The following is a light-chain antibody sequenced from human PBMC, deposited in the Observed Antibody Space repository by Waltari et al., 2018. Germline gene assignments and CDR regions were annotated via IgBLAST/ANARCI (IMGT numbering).Light chain of an antibody. CDR2: EVT. V-gene: IGLV2-23*02. CDR1: SSAVGKYTL. Sequence: QSALTQPASVSGSPGQSIILSCPGTSSAVGKYTLVSWYQQPPAKAPRLILYEVTKRPSGVSDRFSASKSGNTASLTISGLQTEDEADYYCSSFVVNPISGIFGGGTKLTVL. CDR3: SSFVVNPISGI. J-gene: IGLJ2*01.